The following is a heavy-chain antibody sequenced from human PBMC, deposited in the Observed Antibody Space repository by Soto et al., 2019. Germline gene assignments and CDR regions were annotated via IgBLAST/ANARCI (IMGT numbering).Heavy chain of an antibody. V-gene: IGHV3-33*01. CDR3: ARDTTRAMVRIYYGMDV. Sequence: QVQLVESGGSVVQPGRSLRLSCAASGFIFSTYGMNWVRQAPGKGLECVAVIWYDGSNKYYADSVKGRFAISRDNSKNTLYLQMNSLRAEDTAVYYCARDTTRAMVRIYYGMDVWGQGTTVTVSS. CDR2: IWYDGSNK. D-gene: IGHD3-10*01. J-gene: IGHJ6*02. CDR1: GFIFSTYG.